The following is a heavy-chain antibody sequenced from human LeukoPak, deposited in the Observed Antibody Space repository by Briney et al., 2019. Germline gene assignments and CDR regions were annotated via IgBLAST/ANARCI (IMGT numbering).Heavy chain of an antibody. D-gene: IGHD3-16*01. CDR2: INAGNGNT. J-gene: IGHJ3*02. V-gene: IGHV1-3*01. CDR1: GYTFTSYA. CDR3: ARDGATRHAFDI. Sequence: ASVKVSCKASGYTFTSYAMHWVRQAPGQRLEWMGWINAGNGNTKYSQKFQGRVTITRDTSASTVYMELSSLRSEDTAVYYCARDGATRHAFDIWGQGTMVTVSS.